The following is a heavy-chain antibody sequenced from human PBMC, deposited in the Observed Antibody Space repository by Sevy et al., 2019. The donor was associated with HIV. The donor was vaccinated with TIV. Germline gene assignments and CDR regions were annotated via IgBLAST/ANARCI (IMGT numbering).Heavy chain of an antibody. CDR1: GINFSGYW. J-gene: IGHJ4*02. CDR2: INEDGTKD. V-gene: IGHV3-7*01. D-gene: IGHD5-12*01. Sequence: GGSLRLSCAASGINFSGYWMSWVRQVPGKGLEWVANINEDGTKDYYVGSVKGRFTISRDNAKNSLYLQTNSVRVEDTAVYYCARDSGGHDFWGQGTLVTVSS. CDR3: ARDSGGHDF.